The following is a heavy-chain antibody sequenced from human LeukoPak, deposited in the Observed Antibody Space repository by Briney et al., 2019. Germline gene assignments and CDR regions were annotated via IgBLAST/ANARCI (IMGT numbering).Heavy chain of an antibody. CDR3: ARVSEHGAYDILTGYFSDY. CDR2: TYYRSKWYN. D-gene: IGHD3-9*01. J-gene: IGHJ4*02. CDR1: GDSVSSNSAA. V-gene: IGHV6-1*01. Sequence: SQTLSLTCAISGDSVSSNSAAWNWIRQSPSRGLEWLGRTYYRSKWYNDYAVSVKSRITINPDTSKNQFSLQLNSVTAADTAVYYCARVSEHGAYDILTGYFSDYWGQGTLVTVSS.